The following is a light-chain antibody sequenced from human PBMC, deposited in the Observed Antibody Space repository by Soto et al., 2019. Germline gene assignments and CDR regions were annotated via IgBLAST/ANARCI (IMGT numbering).Light chain of an antibody. CDR3: QQRGKWPLP. CDR1: QSVSSS. Sequence: EIVLTQSPATLSLSPGERATLSCRASQSVSSSFAWYQQKPGQAPTLLIYDASNRATCIPARFSGSGSGTDFTLIISSLEPEDFAVYYCQQRGKWPLPFGQGNTVQIK. CDR2: DAS. J-gene: IGKJ1*01. V-gene: IGKV3-11*01.